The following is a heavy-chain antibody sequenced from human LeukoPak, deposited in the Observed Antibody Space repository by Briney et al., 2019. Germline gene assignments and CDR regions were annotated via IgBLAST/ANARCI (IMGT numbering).Heavy chain of an antibody. CDR3: ARGLVSGSQRGYFDY. D-gene: IGHD1-26*01. Sequence: GTSLRLSCAASEFTFNHYAMHWVRQAPGKGLEWVAVISYDGSNKYYADSVKGRFTISRDNSKNTLYLQTNSLRTDDTAVYYCARGLVSGSQRGYFDYWGHGALVTVSS. CDR2: ISYDGSNK. V-gene: IGHV3-30-3*01. CDR1: EFTFNHYA. J-gene: IGHJ4*01.